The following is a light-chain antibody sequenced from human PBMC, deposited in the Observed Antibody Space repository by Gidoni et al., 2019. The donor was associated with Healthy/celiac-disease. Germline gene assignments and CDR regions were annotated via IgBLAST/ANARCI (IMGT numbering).Light chain of an antibody. CDR1: SGHSSYI. J-gene: IGLJ3*02. Sequence: QPVLTQSSSASASLGSSVKLTCTLSSGHSSYILPWHQQQPGKAPRYLMKLEGSGSYNQGSGVPDRFSGSSSGADRYLTISNLQSEDEADYYCETWDSNTRVFGGGTKLTVL. CDR3: ETWDSNTRV. V-gene: IGLV4-60*03. CDR2: LEGSGSY.